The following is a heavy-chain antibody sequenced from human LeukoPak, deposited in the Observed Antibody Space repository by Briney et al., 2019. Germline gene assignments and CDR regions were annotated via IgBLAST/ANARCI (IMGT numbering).Heavy chain of an antibody. CDR2: ISSSGSTI. J-gene: IGHJ4*02. D-gene: IGHD3-16*02. Sequence: GGSLRLSCAASGFTFSDYYMSWIRQAPGKGLEWVSYISSSGSTIYYADSVKGRFTISGDNAKNSLYLQMNSLRAEDTAVYYCARINDYVWGSYRVPDYWGQGTLVTVSS. CDR3: ARINDYVWGSYRVPDY. V-gene: IGHV3-11*01. CDR1: GFTFSDYY.